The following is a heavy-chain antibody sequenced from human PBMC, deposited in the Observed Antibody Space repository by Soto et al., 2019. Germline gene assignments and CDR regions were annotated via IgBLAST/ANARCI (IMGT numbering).Heavy chain of an antibody. CDR1: GGSVSRGSYY. J-gene: IGHJ4*02. Sequence: QVQLQESGPGLVTPSATLSRTCTVSGGSVSRGSYYGSWIRQPPGQGLEWIGYIYYTGSANSNPSLKSRVTISVDTSKYQFSLTLSSVTSADTAVYYCARELGQQLVPNADFDYWGQATPVTVSS. CDR2: IYYTGSA. V-gene: IGHV4-61*01. D-gene: IGHD6-13*01. CDR3: ARELGQQLVPNADFDY.